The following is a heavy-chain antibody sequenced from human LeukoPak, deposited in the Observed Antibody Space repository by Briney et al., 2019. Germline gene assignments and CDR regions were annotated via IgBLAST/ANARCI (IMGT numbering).Heavy chain of an antibody. V-gene: IGHV1-8*01. CDR1: GYTFTSYD. Sequence: ASVQVSCKASGYTFTSYDINWVRQATGQGLEWMGWMNPNSGNTGYAQKFQGRVTMTRNTSISTAYMELSSLRSEDTAVYYCAREDYDFWSGYYRSDHWFDPWGQGTLVTVSS. D-gene: IGHD3-3*01. CDR3: AREDYDFWSGYYRSDHWFDP. J-gene: IGHJ5*02. CDR2: MNPNSGNT.